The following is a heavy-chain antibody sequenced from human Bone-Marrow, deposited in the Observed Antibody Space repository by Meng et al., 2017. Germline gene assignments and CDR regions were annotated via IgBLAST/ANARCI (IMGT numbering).Heavy chain of an antibody. CDR1: GFTFSSYA. D-gene: IGHD1-1*01. Sequence: GESLKISCAASGFTFSSYAMSWVRQAPGKGLEWVANIKQDGSEKYYVDSVKGRFTISRDNAKNSLYLQMNSLRAEDTAVYYCARGRYNFDYWGQGTLVTVSS. V-gene: IGHV3-7*01. J-gene: IGHJ4*02. CDR2: IKQDGSEK. CDR3: ARGRYNFDY.